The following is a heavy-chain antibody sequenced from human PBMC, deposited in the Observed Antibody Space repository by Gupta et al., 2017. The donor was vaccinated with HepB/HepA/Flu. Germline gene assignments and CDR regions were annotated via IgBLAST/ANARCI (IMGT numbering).Heavy chain of an antibody. J-gene: IGHJ5*02. CDR3: ARHGGDSSGWFQEFWFDP. V-gene: IGHV4-39*01. Sequence: QLQLQESGPGLVKPSETLPLTCTVSGGSISSSSYYWGWIRQPPGKGLEWIGSIYYSGSTYYNPSLKSRVTISVDTSKNQLSLKLSSVTAADTAVYYCARHGGDSSGWFQEFWFDPWGQGTLVTVSS. D-gene: IGHD6-19*01. CDR1: GGSISSSSYY. CDR2: IYYSGST.